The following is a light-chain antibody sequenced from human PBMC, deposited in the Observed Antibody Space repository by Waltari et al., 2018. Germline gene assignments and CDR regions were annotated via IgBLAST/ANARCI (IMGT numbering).Light chain of an antibody. CDR3: QQYDNFPYT. J-gene: IGKJ2*01. V-gene: IGKV1-33*01. CDR1: QDIRTY. CDR2: ATS. Sequence: DIQMIQSPSSLSASVGDRVTITCQASQDIRTYLNWYQQRPGKAPKLLIYATSNLETGVPSRFSGSGFGTHFTFTISSLQPEDIATYYCQQYDNFPYTFGQGTKLGIK.